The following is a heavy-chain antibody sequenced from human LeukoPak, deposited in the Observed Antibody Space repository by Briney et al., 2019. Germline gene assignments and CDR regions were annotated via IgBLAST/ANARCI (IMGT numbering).Heavy chain of an antibody. CDR1: GASFSSGDQY. CDR3: ARGRQQCFDY. D-gene: IGHD6-13*01. V-gene: IGHV4-31*03. CDR2: IYYSGST. J-gene: IGHJ4*02. Sequence: SETLSLTCTVSGASFSSGDQYWNWIRQHPGKGLEWIGYIYYSGSTYYNPSLKSRVTISVDTSKNQFSLKLSSVTAADTAVYYCARGRQQCFDYWGQGTLVTVSS.